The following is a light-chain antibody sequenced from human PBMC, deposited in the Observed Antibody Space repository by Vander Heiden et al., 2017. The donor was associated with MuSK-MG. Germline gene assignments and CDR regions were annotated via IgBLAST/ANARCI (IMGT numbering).Light chain of an antibody. CDR2: GAY. Sequence: DIQMTQSPSSLSASVGDRVTITCRASQSISSYLDWYQQNPGKAPKLLIYGAYSLQSGVPSRFSGSGSGTDFTLTISSVQPEDFATYYCLQSYSIPFTFGPGTKVDIK. CDR1: QSISSY. CDR3: LQSYSIPFT. V-gene: IGKV1-39*01. J-gene: IGKJ3*01.